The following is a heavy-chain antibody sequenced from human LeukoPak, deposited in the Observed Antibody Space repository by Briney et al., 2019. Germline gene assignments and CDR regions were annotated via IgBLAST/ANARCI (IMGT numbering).Heavy chain of an antibody. CDR3: ARVSRFLNWFDP. CDR2: INHSGST. V-gene: IGHV4-34*01. D-gene: IGHD2-21*01. CDR1: GGSFSGYY. J-gene: IGHJ5*02. Sequence: SETLSRTCAVYGGSFSGYYWSWIRQPPGKGLEWIGEINHSGSTNYNPSLKSRLTISVDTSKNQFSLKLSSVTAADTAVYYCARVSRFLNWFDPWGQGTLVTVSS.